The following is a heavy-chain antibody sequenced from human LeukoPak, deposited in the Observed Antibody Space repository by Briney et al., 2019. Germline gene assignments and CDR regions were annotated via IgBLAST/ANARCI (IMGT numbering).Heavy chain of an antibody. J-gene: IGHJ3*02. CDR2: INPNSGGT. D-gene: IGHD3-3*01. V-gene: IGHV1-2*02. CDR3: ARVYDFCSGYPPFAFDI. Sequence: ASVKVSCKASGYTFTDYYIHWVRQAPGQGLEWMGWINPNSGGTNYAQKFQGRVTMTRDTSISTAYMELSRLRSDDTAVYYCARVYDFCSGYPPFAFDIWGQGTMVTVSS. CDR1: GYTFTDYY.